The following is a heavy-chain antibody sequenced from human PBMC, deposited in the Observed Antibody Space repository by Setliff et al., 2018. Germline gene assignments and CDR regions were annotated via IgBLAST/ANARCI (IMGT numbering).Heavy chain of an antibody. CDR3: ARRTEYYNFWSGYYDY. Sequence: SETLSLTCTVSGGSISSSSYYWGWIRQPPGKGLEWIGSLKYSGSTYYNPSLKSRVTISVDTSKNQFSLKLSSVTAADTAVYYCARRTEYYNFWSGYYDYWGQGTLVTVSS. D-gene: IGHD3-3*01. J-gene: IGHJ4*02. CDR1: GGSISSSSYY. V-gene: IGHV4-39*07. CDR2: LKYSGST.